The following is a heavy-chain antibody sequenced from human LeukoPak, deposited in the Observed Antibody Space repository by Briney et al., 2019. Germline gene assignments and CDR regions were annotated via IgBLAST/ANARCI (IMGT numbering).Heavy chain of an antibody. CDR1: GGSISSSSYY. V-gene: IGHV4-39*07. Sequence: PSETLSLTCTVSGGSISSSSYYWGWIRQPPGKGLEWIGSIYYSGSTYYNPSLKSRVTISVDTSKNQFSLKLSSVTAADTAVYYCARVQRIPRYYYYGMDVWGQGTTVTVSS. CDR2: IYYSGST. J-gene: IGHJ6*02. CDR3: ARVQRIPRYYYYGMDV. D-gene: IGHD1-1*01.